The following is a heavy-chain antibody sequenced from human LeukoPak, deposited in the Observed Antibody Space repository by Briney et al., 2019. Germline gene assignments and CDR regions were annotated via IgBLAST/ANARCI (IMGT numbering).Heavy chain of an antibody. J-gene: IGHJ4*02. V-gene: IGHV3-23*01. CDR3: AKGPWLAYPYYFDY. CDR1: GFTFDDYA. Sequence: GGSLRLSCAASGFTFDDYAMHWVRQAPGKGLEWVSGISGSGGNTYFADSVKGRFTISRDNSKNTLYLQMNSLRAEDTAVYYCAKGPWLAYPYYFDYWGQGTLVTVSS. D-gene: IGHD6-19*01. CDR2: ISGSGGNT.